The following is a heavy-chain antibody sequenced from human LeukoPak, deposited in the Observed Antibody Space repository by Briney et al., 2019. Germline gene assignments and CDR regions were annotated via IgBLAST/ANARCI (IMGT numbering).Heavy chain of an antibody. CDR2: ISWNSGSI. V-gene: IGHV3-9*01. D-gene: IGHD3-9*01. Sequence: GGSLRLSCAASGFTFDDYGMSWVRQAPGKGLEWVSGISWNSGSIGYADSVKGRFTISRDNAKNSLYLQMNSLRAEDTALYYCAKAYYDILTGYKSNAFDIWGQGTMVTVSS. CDR3: AKAYYDILTGYKSNAFDI. CDR1: GFTFDDYG. J-gene: IGHJ3*02.